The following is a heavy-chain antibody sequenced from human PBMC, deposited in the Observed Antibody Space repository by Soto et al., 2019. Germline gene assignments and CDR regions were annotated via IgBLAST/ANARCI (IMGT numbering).Heavy chain of an antibody. Sequence: GSLRLSCAASGFTFNTYAMSWVRQAPGKGLEWLAVIADDGSNAFYRDSVKGRFTISRDNSKNTLYLHMNSLRAEDTAVYYCARGWSRGPYYMDVWGKGTTVTVSS. J-gene: IGHJ6*03. CDR2: IADDGSNA. D-gene: IGHD2-8*02. V-gene: IGHV3-30-3*01. CDR1: GFTFNTYA. CDR3: ARGWSRGPYYMDV.